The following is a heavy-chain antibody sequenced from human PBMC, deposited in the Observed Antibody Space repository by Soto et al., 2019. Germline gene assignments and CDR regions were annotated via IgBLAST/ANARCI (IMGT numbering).Heavy chain of an antibody. CDR1: GFIFNTYG. V-gene: IGHV3-30*18. Sequence: QVQLVESGGGVVQPGWSLRLSSAASGFIFNTYGMHWVRQAPGKGLEWVALISYDGSNIYSADSVKGRFTISRDNSKNTLYLQMNSLGAEDSAVYYCAKAWGNFDMYFYYYMDVWGKGTTVTVSS. CDR3: AKAWGNFDMYFYYYMDV. CDR2: ISYDGSNI. D-gene: IGHD4-4*01. J-gene: IGHJ6*03.